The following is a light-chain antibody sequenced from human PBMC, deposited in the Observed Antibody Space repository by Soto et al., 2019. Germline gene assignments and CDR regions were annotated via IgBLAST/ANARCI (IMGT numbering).Light chain of an antibody. CDR3: QQCGSSPS. V-gene: IGKV3-20*01. CDR1: QRVSSSY. CDR2: ETS. J-gene: IGKJ1*01. Sequence: EIVLTQAPGTLSLSPGERATLSCRASQRVSSSYLAWYQQKPGQAPRLFIYETSSRATGIPDRFSGSGSGTDFTIAISRLEPEDFAVYYCQQCGSSPSFGQGTKVELK.